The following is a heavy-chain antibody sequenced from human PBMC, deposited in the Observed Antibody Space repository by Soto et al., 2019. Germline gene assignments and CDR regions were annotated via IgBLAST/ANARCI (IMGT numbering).Heavy chain of an antibody. CDR2: ISYDGSNK. J-gene: IGHJ4*02. D-gene: IGHD3-16*01. V-gene: IGHV3-30-3*01. Sequence: QVQLVESGGGVVQPGRSLRLSCAASGFTFSSYAMHWVRQAPGKGLEWVAVISYDGSNKYYADSVKGRFTISRDNSKNTLYLQMNSLRAEDTAVYYYARDRRRYGGVICYWGQGTLVTVSS. CDR1: GFTFSSYA. CDR3: ARDRRRYGGVICY.